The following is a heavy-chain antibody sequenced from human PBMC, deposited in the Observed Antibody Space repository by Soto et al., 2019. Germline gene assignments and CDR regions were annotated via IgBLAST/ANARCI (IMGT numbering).Heavy chain of an antibody. V-gene: IGHV3-7*01. J-gene: IGHJ6*03. D-gene: IGHD3-3*01. CDR2: IKQDGSEK. Sequence: GGSLRLSCAASGFTFSSYWMSWVRQAPGKGLEWVANIKQDGSEKYYVDSVKGRLTISRDNAKNSLYLQMNSLRAEDTAVYYCARGGDFWSGYPEYYYYYYYMDVRGKGTTVTVSS. CDR3: ARGGDFWSGYPEYYYYYYYMDV. CDR1: GFTFSSYW.